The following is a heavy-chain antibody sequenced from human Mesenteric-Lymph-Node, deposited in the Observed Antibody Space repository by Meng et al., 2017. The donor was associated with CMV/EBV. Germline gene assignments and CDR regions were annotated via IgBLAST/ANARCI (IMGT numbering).Heavy chain of an antibody. D-gene: IGHD3-3*01. V-gene: IGHV3-30-3*01. J-gene: IGHJ5*02. CDR1: GFTFSSYA. Sequence: GGSLRLSCAASGFTFSSYAMHWVRQAPGKGLEWVAVISYDGSNKYYADSVKGRFTISRDNSKNTLYLQMNSLRAEDTAVYYCARGRFLEWLFNTWGQGTLVTVSS. CDR2: ISYDGSNK. CDR3: ARGRFLEWLFNT.